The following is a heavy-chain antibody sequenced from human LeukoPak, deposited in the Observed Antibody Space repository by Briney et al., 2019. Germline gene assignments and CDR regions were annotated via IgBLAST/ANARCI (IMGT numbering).Heavy chain of an antibody. D-gene: IGHD1-26*01. V-gene: IGHV4-38-2*01. CDR3: ARRRGSYYFDY. CDR2: IYHSGST. J-gene: IGHJ4*02. Sequence: SETLSLTXAVSGYSISSGYYWGWIRQPPGKGLEWIGSIYHSGSTYYNPSLKSRVTISVDTSKNQFSLNLSSVTAADTAVYYSARRRGSYYFDYWGQGTLVTVSS. CDR1: GYSISSGYY.